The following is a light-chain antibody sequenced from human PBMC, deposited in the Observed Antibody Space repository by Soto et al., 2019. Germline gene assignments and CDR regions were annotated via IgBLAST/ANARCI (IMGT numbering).Light chain of an antibody. Sequence: QSVLTQPASVSGSPGQSITISCTGTSSDVGGYNYVSWYQQHPGKAPKLMIYHVSNRPSGVSNRFSGSKSGNTASLTISGLQAEDEADYYCSSYTSSSTPYVVFGGGTKLTVL. V-gene: IGLV2-14*01. J-gene: IGLJ2*01. CDR1: SSDVGGYNY. CDR3: SSYTSSSTPYVV. CDR2: HVS.